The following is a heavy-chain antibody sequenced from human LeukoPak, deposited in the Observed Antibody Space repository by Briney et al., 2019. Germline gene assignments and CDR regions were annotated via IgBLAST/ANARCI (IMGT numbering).Heavy chain of an antibody. D-gene: IGHD3-9*01. CDR1: GGSISSADYN. V-gene: IGHV4-30-4*08. CDR3: ARHGSLRYFDRE. CDR2: IYYSGST. J-gene: IGHJ4*02. Sequence: SSQTLSLTCTVSGGSISSADYNWSWIRQPPGKGLEWIGYIYYSGSTYYNPSLKSRVTISVDTSKNQFSLKLSSVTAADTAVYYCARHGSLRYFDREWGQGTLVTVSS.